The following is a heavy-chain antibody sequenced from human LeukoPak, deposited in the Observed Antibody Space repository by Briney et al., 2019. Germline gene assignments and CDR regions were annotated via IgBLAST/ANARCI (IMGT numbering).Heavy chain of an antibody. CDR2: ISAYNGNT. V-gene: IGHV1-18*01. Sequence: ASVKVSCKASGYTFTSYGISWVRQAPGQGLEWRGWISAYNGNTNYAQKLQGRVTMTTDTSTSTAYMELRSLRSDDTAVYYCARDLVQYDCVWGSYRSPFDIWGQGTMVTVSS. CDR1: GYTFTSYG. D-gene: IGHD3-16*02. CDR3: ARDLVQYDCVWGSYRSPFDI. J-gene: IGHJ3*02.